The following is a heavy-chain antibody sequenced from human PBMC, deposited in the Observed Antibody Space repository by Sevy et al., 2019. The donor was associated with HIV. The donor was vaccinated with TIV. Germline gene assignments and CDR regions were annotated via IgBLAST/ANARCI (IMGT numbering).Heavy chain of an antibody. J-gene: IGHJ4*02. CDR3: ARANTIFGVVIYFDY. D-gene: IGHD3-3*01. CDR2: IKQDGSEK. Sequence: GGSLRLSCAASGFTFSSYWMSWVRQAPGKGLEWVANIKQDGSEKYYVDSVKGRFTISRDNAKNSLYLQMNSLRAEDMAVYYCARANTIFGVVIYFDYWGQGTLVTVSS. V-gene: IGHV3-7*03. CDR1: GFTFSSYW.